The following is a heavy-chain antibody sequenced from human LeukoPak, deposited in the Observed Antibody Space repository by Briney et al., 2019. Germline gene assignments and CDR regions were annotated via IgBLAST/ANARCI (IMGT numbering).Heavy chain of an antibody. CDR2: IYYSGST. Sequence: SETLSLTCTVSGGSISSSSYYWGWIRQPPGKGLEWIGSIYYSGSTYYNPSLKSRVTISVDTSKNQFSLKLSSVTVSDTAVYYCATATSYGGIDYWGQGTLVTVSS. J-gene: IGHJ4*02. CDR1: GGSISSSSYY. CDR3: ATATSYGGIDY. V-gene: IGHV4-39*01. D-gene: IGHD4/OR15-4a*01.